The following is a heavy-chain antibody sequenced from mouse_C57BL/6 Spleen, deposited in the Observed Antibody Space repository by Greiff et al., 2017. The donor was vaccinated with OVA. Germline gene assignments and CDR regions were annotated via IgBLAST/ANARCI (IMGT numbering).Heavy chain of an antibody. D-gene: IGHD1-1*02. CDR3: AGGNPEGFAY. CDR2: IYPGDGDT. J-gene: IGHJ3*01. Sequence: VQLQQSGAELVKPGASVKISCKASGYAFSSYWMNWMKQRPGKGLEWIGQIYPGDGDTNYNGKFKGKATLTADKSSSTAYMQLSSLTSEDSAVYFCAGGNPEGFAYWGQGTLVTVSA. V-gene: IGHV1-80*01. CDR1: GYAFSSYW.